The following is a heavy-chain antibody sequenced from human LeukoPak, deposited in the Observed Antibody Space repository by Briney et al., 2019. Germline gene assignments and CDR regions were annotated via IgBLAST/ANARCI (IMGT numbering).Heavy chain of an antibody. CDR2: ISHDGNNE. CDR1: GFTFSSYA. V-gene: IGHV3-30-3*01. D-gene: IGHD3-22*01. Sequence: GGSLRLSCAASGFTFSSYAMHWVRQAPGKGLEWVAVISHDGNNEYYADSVKGRFTISRDSSKNMVYLQMNSLRAEDTAAYYCARDAYSRWVDYWGQGTLVTVSS. CDR3: ARDAYSRWVDY. J-gene: IGHJ4*02.